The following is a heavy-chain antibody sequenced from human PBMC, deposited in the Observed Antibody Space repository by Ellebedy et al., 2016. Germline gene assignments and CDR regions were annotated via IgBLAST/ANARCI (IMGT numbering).Heavy chain of an antibody. Sequence: GGSLRLXXAASGFTISGLYMSWIRQAPGKGLEWVAFISGNGHFRDHRVSVKGRFTISRDDAKNALYLQMNSLRAEDTAVYYCARGSPEPGIDYWGQGTLVVVSS. CDR3: ARGSPEPGIDY. CDR2: ISGNGHFR. CDR1: GFTISGLY. D-gene: IGHD1-14*01. J-gene: IGHJ4*02. V-gene: IGHV3-11*06.